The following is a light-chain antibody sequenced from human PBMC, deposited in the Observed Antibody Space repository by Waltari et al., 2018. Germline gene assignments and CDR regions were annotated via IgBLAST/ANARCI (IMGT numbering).Light chain of an antibody. CDR2: AAS. CDR3: QQSNTFPLT. V-gene: IGKV1-12*01. CDR1: EDVSTW. Sequence: DIQMTQSPSSVSASVGDRVTITCRASEDVSTWLAWYQQKPGKVPQLLIFAASVVRTGVSSRFTGSGSGTDFTLTISSLEPEDFATYYCQQSNTFPLTFGGGTKVEIK. J-gene: IGKJ4*01.